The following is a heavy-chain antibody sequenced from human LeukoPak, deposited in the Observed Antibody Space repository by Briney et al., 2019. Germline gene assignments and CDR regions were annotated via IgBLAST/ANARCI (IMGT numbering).Heavy chain of an antibody. V-gene: IGHV1-18*01. CDR1: GYTFTSYG. D-gene: IGHD4-17*01. J-gene: IGHJ5*02. CDR3: AREVYYGDYGGAWFDP. CDR2: ISAYNGNT. Sequence: ASVKVSCKASGYTFTSYGISWVRQAPGQGPEWMGWISAYNGNTNYAQKLQGRVTMTTDTSTSTAYMELRSLRSDDTAVYYCAREVYYGDYGGAWFDPWGQGTLVTVSS.